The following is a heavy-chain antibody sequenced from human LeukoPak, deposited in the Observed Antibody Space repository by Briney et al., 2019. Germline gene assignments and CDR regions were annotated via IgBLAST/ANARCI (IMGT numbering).Heavy chain of an antibody. CDR3: ASNQWPNWYFDL. CDR1: GFIFSIYN. D-gene: IGHD6-19*01. CDR2: IYYSGNT. V-gene: IGHV4-38-2*01. J-gene: IGHJ2*01. Sequence: PGGSLRLSCAASGFIFSIYNMNWVRQPPGKGLEWIGSIYYSGNTFYNPSLKSRLTISGDTSKNQFSLKLSSVTAADTAVYYCASNQWPNWYFDLWGRGALVTVSS.